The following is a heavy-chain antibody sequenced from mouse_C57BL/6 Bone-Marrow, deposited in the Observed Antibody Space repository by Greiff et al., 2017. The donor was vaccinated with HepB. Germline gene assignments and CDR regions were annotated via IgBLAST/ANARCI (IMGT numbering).Heavy chain of an antibody. CDR1: GFNIKNTY. Sequence: EVQLQQSVAELVRPGASVKLSCTASGFNIKNTYMHWVKQRPEQGLEWIGRIDPANGNTKYAPKFQGKATITADTSSNTAYLQLSSLTSEDTAIYYCARRPLPVGFTGYFDVWGTGTTVTVSS. V-gene: IGHV14-3*01. CDR3: ARRPLPVGFTGYFDV. CDR2: IDPANGNT. D-gene: IGHD1-1*01. J-gene: IGHJ1*03.